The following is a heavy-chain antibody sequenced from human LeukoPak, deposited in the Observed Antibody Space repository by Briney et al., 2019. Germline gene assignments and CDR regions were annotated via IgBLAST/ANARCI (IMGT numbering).Heavy chain of an antibody. Sequence: GGSLRLSCAASGFTVSSSYMYWVRQAPGKGLEWVSFFYRGDSTYYAESVRGRFTISRDNSKNTLYLLMNSLIPEDTAVYYCARDFQNLVPGGYWGQGTLVTVSS. J-gene: IGHJ4*02. D-gene: IGHD6-13*01. CDR3: ARDFQNLVPGGY. CDR2: FYRGDST. CDR1: GFTVSSSY. V-gene: IGHV3-53*01.